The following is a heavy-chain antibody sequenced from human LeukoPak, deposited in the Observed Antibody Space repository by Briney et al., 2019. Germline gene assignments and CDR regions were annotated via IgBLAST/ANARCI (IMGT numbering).Heavy chain of an antibody. V-gene: IGHV3-30*18. Sequence: GRSLRLSCAASGFTFSSYGMHWVRQAPGKGLEWVAVISYDGSNKYYADSVKGRFTISRDNSKNTLYLQMNSLRAEDTALYYCAKDGGKYSSSGGDFDYWGQGTLVTVSS. CDR2: ISYDGSNK. CDR1: GFTFSSYG. D-gene: IGHD6-6*01. J-gene: IGHJ4*02. CDR3: AKDGGKYSSSGGDFDY.